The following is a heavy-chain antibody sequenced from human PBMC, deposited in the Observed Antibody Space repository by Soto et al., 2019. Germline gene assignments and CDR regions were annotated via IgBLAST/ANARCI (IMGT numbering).Heavy chain of an antibody. Sequence: QLQLQESGPGLVKPSETLSLTCTVSGGSISSSSYYWGWIRQPPGKGLEWIGSIYYSGSTYYNPSLMSRVTVSVDTSKNQFSLKLSSVTAADTAVYYCARHHWTRYSGSYSDAFDIWGQGTMVTVSS. V-gene: IGHV4-39*01. CDR3: ARHHWTRYSGSYSDAFDI. J-gene: IGHJ3*02. CDR1: GGSISSSSYY. D-gene: IGHD1-26*01. CDR2: IYYSGST.